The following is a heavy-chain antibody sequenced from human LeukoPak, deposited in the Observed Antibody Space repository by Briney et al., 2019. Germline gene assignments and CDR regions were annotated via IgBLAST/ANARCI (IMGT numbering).Heavy chain of an antibody. J-gene: IGHJ4*02. CDR3: ARGSYDSSGYLFDY. CDR2: ISRSGSTK. V-gene: IGHV3-11*04. D-gene: IGHD3-22*01. CDR1: GFTFSDYN. Sequence: GGSLRLSCAASGFTFSDYNMRWIRQAPGKGLEWVSSISRSGSTKYYADSVKGRFTISRDNAKNSLYLQMNSLRAEDTAVYYCARGSYDSSGYLFDYWGQGTLVTVSS.